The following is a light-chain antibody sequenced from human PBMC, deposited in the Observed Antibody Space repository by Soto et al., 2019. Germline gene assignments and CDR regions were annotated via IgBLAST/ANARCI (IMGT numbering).Light chain of an antibody. CDR1: QSVTSNA. J-gene: IGKJ4*01. CDR3: QQRSKWPIT. V-gene: IGKV3D-20*02. Sequence: TLSLSPGERATLSCRASQSVTSNALAWYQQKPGQPPRLLIYGVSSRATGIPDRFSGSGSGTDFTLTISSLEPEDFAVYYCQQRSKWPITFGGGTKVDIK. CDR2: GVS.